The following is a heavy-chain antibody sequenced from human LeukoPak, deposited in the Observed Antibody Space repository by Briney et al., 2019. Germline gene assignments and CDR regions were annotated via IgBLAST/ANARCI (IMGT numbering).Heavy chain of an antibody. V-gene: IGHV4-59*08. CDR3: ARQYGAGRFDY. CDR2: ISYSGST. D-gene: IGHD6-19*01. CDR1: GGSISSYY. Sequence: SETLSLTCTVSGGSISSYYWSWIRQPPGKGLEWIGYISYSGSTNYNPSLKSRVTISIDTSKNQLSLRLSSVTAADTAVYYCARQYGAGRFDYWGQGTLVTVSS. J-gene: IGHJ4*02.